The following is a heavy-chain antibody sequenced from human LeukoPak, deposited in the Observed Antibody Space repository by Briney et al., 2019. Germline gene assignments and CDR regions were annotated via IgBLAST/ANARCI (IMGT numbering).Heavy chain of an antibody. V-gene: IGHV1-18*01. CDR2: ISTYNGQT. CDR1: GYTFTNYN. CDR3: AKDITKYGQSLVPDY. J-gene: IGHJ4*02. D-gene: IGHD6-19*01. Sequence: GASVKVSCKASGYTFTNYNIGWVRQAPGQGLEWMGWISTYNGQTDYEQKFQGRLTMTTETSTSTAYMELRSLRSDDTAGYFFAKDITKYGQSLVPDYWGEGTLVTVSS.